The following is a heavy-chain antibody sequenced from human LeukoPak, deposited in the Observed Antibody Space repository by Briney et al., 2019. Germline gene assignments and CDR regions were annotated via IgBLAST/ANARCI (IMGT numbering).Heavy chain of an antibody. D-gene: IGHD1-26*01. CDR3: AASNSGSYLFDY. CDR2: IVVGSGNT. J-gene: IGHJ4*02. V-gene: IGHV1-58*01. CDR1: GFTFTSSA. Sequence: ASVKVSCKASGFTFTSSAVQWVRQARGQRLEGIGWIVVGSGNTNYAQKFQERVTITRDMSTSTAYMELSSLRSEDTAVYYCAASNSGSYLFDYWGQGTLVTVSS.